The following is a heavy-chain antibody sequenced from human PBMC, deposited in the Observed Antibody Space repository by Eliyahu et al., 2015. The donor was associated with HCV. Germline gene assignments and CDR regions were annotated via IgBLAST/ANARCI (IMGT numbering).Heavy chain of an antibody. J-gene: IGHJ5*02. CDR2: IHFSGST. Sequence: QVQLQESGPGLVQPSETLSLTCTVSGGSIPTYYWSWIRQPPGKGLEWIGYIHFSGSTNYNPSLKSRVTISVDTSKXQFSLKLSSVTAADTAVYYCASGGGGMAVAGTGGWFDPWGQGTLVTVSS. V-gene: IGHV4-59*01. CDR3: ASGGGGMAVAGTGGWFDP. CDR1: GGSIPTYY. D-gene: IGHD6-19*01.